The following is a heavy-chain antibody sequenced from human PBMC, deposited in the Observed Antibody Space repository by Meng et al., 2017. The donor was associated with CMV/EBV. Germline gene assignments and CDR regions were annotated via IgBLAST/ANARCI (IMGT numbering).Heavy chain of an antibody. CDR2: IYYSGST. J-gene: IGHJ4*02. D-gene: IGHD3-22*01. CDR3: ARYYYDSSGYFDY. CDR1: GGSISSSSYY. V-gene: IGHV4-39*07. Sequence: QLQPQESGPGLWKPLETLSLTCTVSGGSISSSSYYWGWIRQPPGKGLECIGSIYYSGSTYYNPSLKSRVTISVDTSKNQFSLKLSSVTAADTAVYYCARYYYDSSGYFDYWGQGTLVTASS.